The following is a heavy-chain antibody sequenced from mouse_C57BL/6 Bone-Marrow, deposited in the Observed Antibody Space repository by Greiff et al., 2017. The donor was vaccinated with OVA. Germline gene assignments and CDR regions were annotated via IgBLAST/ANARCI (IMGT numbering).Heavy chain of an antibody. CDR1: GYTFTSYW. CDR3: ARLGATCGSSYRAWFAY. V-gene: IGHV1-59*01. D-gene: IGHD1-1*01. Sequence: VQLQQPGAELVRPGTSVKLSCKASGYTFTSYWMHWVKQRPGQGLEWIGVIDPSDSYTNYNQKFKGKATLTVDTSSSTAYMQLSSLTSEDSAVYYCARLGATCGSSYRAWFAYWGQGTLVTVSA. CDR2: IDPSDSYT. J-gene: IGHJ3*01.